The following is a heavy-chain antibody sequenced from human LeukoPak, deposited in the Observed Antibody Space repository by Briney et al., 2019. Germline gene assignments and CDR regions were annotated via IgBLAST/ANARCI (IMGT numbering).Heavy chain of an antibody. CDR2: ISGSGGST. Sequence: GGSLRLSCAASGFTFSSYAMSWVRQAPGKGLEWVSAISGSGGSTYYADSVKGRFTISRDNSKNTLFLQMDSLRAEDTAVYYCAKERDSRGYFDYWGQGTLVTVSS. CDR1: GFTFSSYA. V-gene: IGHV3-23*01. D-gene: IGHD3-22*01. CDR3: AKERDSRGYFDY. J-gene: IGHJ4*02.